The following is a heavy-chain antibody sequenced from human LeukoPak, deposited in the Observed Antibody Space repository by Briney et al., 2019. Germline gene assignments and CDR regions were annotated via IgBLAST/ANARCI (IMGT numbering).Heavy chain of an antibody. V-gene: IGHV3-21*01. CDR2: ISSSSSYI. CDR1: GFTFSSYS. Sequence: GGSLRLSCAAPGFTFSSYSMNWVRQAPGKGLEWVSSISSSSSYIYYADSVKGRFTISRDNAKNSLYLQMNSLRAEDTAVYYCARARVVGEHIRPFDYWGQGTLVTVSS. CDR3: ARARVVGEHIRPFDY. D-gene: IGHD3-10*01. J-gene: IGHJ4*02.